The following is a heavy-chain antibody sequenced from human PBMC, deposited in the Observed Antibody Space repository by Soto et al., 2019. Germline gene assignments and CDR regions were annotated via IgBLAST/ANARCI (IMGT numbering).Heavy chain of an antibody. CDR3: AGGRYYDFWSETGGPMDV. J-gene: IGHJ6*03. Sequence: SETLSLTCTVSGGSISSYYWSWIRQPPGKGLEWIGYIYYSGSTNYNPSLKSRVTISVDTSKNQFSLKLSSVTAADTAVYYCAGGRYYDFWSETGGPMDVWGKGTTVTVSS. D-gene: IGHD3-3*01. CDR1: GGSISSYY. CDR2: IYYSGST. V-gene: IGHV4-59*01.